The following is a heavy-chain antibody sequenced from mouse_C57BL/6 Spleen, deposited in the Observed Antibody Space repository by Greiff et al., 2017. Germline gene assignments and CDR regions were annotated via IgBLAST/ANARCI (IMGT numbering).Heavy chain of an antibody. J-gene: IGHJ2*01. V-gene: IGHV1-26*01. CDR1: GYTFTDYY. CDR3: ARGLYGNYFDY. CDR2: INPNNGGT. Sequence: EVQLQQSGPELVKPGASVKISCKASGYTFTDYYMNWVKQSHGKSLEWIGDINPNNGGTSYNQKFKGKATLTVDKSSSTAYMELRSLTSEDSAVYYCARGLYGNYFDYWGQGTTLTVSS. D-gene: IGHD2-1*01.